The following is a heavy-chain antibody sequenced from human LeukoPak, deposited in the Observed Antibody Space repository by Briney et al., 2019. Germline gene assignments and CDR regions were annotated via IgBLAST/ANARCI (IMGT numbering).Heavy chain of an antibody. Sequence: SETLPLTCAVYGGSFSGYYWSWIRQPPGKGLEWIGEINHSGSTNYNPSLKSRVTISVDTSKNQFSLKLSSVTAADTAVYYCAREATVEATYYFDYWGQGTLVTVSS. CDR3: AREATVEATYYFDY. D-gene: IGHD4-23*01. CDR2: INHSGST. V-gene: IGHV4-34*01. CDR1: GGSFSGYY. J-gene: IGHJ4*02.